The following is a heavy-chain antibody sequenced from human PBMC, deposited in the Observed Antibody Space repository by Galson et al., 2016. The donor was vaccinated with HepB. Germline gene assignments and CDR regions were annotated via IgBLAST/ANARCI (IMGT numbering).Heavy chain of an antibody. V-gene: IGHV3-7*04. CDR1: GFSLSSYW. CDR2: VKYDGSEK. D-gene: IGHD6-19*01. CDR3: VRDGSGGWHFDN. Sequence: SLRLSCAASGFSLSSYWMSWVRQAPGKGLEWVANVKYDGSEKYYVDSVKGRFTTSRDNAKNSMSLQMNSLSAEDTAVYYCVRDGSGGWHFDNWGQGTLITVSS. J-gene: IGHJ4*02.